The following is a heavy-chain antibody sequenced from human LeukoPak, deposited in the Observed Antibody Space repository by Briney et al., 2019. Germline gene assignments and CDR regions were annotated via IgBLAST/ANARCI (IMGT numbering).Heavy chain of an antibody. CDR1: GYPFTSYA. D-gene: IGHD1-14*01. Sequence: ASVKVSCKASGYPFTSYAIHWVRQAPGRRPEWMGWINAGNADTRYSQEFQGRVTIARDTSASTAYMELSSLRSEDMAVYYCARGNRPLRPWFDPWGQGTLVTVSS. V-gene: IGHV1-3*03. J-gene: IGHJ5*02. CDR2: INAGNADT. CDR3: ARGNRPLRPWFDP.